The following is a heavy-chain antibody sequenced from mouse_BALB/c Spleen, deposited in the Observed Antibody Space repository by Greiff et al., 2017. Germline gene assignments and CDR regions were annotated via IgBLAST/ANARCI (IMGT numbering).Heavy chain of an antibody. CDR1: GYTFTTFT. CDR3: AREQGGYPMDY. J-gene: IGHJ4*01. CDR2: LNPGSAYN. V-gene: IGHV1-4*01. Sequence: VQLQQSGAELVRPGASVKMSCKASGYTFTTFTIHWLKQRPGPGLEWIAYLNPGSAYNYYNQKFKDKATLTADNSSSTVYMQLSSLTYEDSAVFYCAREQGGYPMDYWGQGTSVIVSS.